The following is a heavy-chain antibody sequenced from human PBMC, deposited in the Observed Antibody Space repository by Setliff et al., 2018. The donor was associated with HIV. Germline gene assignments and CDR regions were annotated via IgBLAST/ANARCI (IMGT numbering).Heavy chain of an antibody. J-gene: IGHJ4*02. V-gene: IGHV3-49*04. CDR2: IRSKAYGGTT. Sequence: LSCTASGFTFGDYAMSWVRQAPGKGLEWVGFIRSKAYGGTTEYAASVKGRFTISRDDSKSIAYLQMNSLKTEDTAVYYCTRDRPYSSGWYRLDYWGQGTLVTVSS. CDR3: TRDRPYSSGWYRLDY. CDR1: GFTFGDYA. D-gene: IGHD6-19*01.